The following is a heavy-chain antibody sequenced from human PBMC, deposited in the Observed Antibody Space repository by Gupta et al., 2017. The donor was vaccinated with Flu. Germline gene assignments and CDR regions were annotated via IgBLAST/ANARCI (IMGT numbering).Heavy chain of an antibody. CDR1: GYTFTGYY. V-gene: IGHV1-2*02. J-gene: IGHJ5*02. CDR3: ARDPSVTASINWLDP. D-gene: IGHD2-21*02. CDR2: INPNNGDT. Sequence: QVQLVQSGAEVKKPGASVKVSCKASGYTFTGYYMHWVRQAPGQGLEWMGWINPNNGDTNYAQKFQGRVTMTRDTSISTAYMELSRLKFDDTAVYYCARDPSVTASINWLDPWGQGTLVTVSS.